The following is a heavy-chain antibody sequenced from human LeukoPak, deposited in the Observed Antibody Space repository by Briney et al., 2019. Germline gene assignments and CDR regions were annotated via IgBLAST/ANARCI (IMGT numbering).Heavy chain of an antibody. CDR3: ARCIAAAGTFADYYGMDV. CDR2: IYYSGST. D-gene: IGHD6-13*01. Sequence: SETLSLTCTVSGGSISSYYWSWIRQPPGKGLEWIGYIYYSGSTNYNPSLKSRVTISVDTSKNQFSLKLSSVTAADTAVYHCARCIAAAGTFADYYGMDVWGQGTTVTVSS. J-gene: IGHJ6*02. CDR1: GGSISSYY. V-gene: IGHV4-59*01.